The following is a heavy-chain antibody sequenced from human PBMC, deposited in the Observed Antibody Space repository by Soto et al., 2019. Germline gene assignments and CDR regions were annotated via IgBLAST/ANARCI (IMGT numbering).Heavy chain of an antibody. CDR3: APRNLCTGGHVWNCSAP. CDR2: IFHTGST. J-gene: IGHJ5*02. D-gene: IGHD2-8*02. CDR1: RVSMSDYL. V-gene: IGHV4-4*09. Sequence: SETLSLTCTVSRVSMSDYLWSWIRQPPGKGLEWIGYIFHTGSTNYSPSLKSRVTISLDTPKKQFSLKLNSVTAADTAVFFFAPRNLCTGGHVWNCSAPWAQGTLVTVSS.